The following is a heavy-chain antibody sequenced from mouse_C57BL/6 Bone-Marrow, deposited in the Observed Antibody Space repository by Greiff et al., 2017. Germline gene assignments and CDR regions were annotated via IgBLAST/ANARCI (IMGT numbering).Heavy chain of an antibody. Sequence: VQLQQSGAELARPGASVKLSCKASGYTFTSYGISWVKQRTGQGLEWIGEIYPRSGNTYYNEKFKGKATLTADKSSSTAYMELRSLTSEDSAVYFCAREDPIYYDYDEAWFAYGGQGTLVTVAA. D-gene: IGHD2-4*01. CDR1: GYTFTSYG. J-gene: IGHJ3*01. CDR2: IYPRSGNT. V-gene: IGHV1-81*01. CDR3: AREDPIYYDYDEAWFAY.